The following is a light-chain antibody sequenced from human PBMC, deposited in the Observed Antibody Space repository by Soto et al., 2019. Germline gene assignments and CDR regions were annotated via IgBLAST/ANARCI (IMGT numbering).Light chain of an antibody. CDR2: DAY. CDR1: QSVSNY. J-gene: IGKJ5*01. Sequence: VLTQSPATLSLSPGERCTLSCMASQSVSNYLTWFQQSPGQSPSLVIFDAYNRATGIPARFSGSGSGTDFTLTISSLEPEDFAVYYCQQRSNWPRTFGQGTRLEIK. CDR3: QQRSNWPRT. V-gene: IGKV3-11*01.